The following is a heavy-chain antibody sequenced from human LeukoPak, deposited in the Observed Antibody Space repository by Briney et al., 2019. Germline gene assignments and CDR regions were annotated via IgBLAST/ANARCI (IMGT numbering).Heavy chain of an antibody. J-gene: IGHJ5*02. V-gene: IGHV4-59*01. D-gene: IGHD3-9*01. CDR1: GGSISSYY. CDR2: IYYSGST. CDR3: ARGSTYYDILTGYSNWFGP. Sequence: PSETLSLTCTVSGGSISSYYWSWIRQPPGKGLEWIGYIYYSGSTNYNPSLKSRVTISVDTSKNQFSLKLSSVTAADTAVYYCARGSTYYDILTGYSNWFGPWGQGTLVTVSS.